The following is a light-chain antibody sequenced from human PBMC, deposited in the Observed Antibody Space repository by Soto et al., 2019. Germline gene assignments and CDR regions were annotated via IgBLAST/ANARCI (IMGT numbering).Light chain of an antibody. CDR2: DAS. Sequence: DIQMTQSPSSLSASVGDRVTITCQASHDISKSLNWYQQKSGRAPKLLIYDASSLETGATSRFSGRGSGTDFTLTISSLQPDDTATYFCQQYGGSPPYTFGQGTKLEI. CDR3: QQYGGSPPYT. V-gene: IGKV1-33*01. CDR1: HDISKS. J-gene: IGKJ2*01.